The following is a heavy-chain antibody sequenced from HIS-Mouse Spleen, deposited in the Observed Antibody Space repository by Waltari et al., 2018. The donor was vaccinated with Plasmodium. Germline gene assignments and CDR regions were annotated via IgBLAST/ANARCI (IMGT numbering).Heavy chain of an antibody. CDR3: ARAQGNGGYYGMDV. CDR2: IYYSGST. D-gene: IGHD3-10*01. Sequence: QVQLQESGPGLVKPSQTLSLTCTVSGGSISSGDYYWSWIRQPPGKGLEWIGYIYYSGSTYYNPSRKRRVSISVDTSKNQFSLKLSSVTAADTAVYYCARAQGNGGYYGMDVWGQGTTVTVSS. J-gene: IGHJ6*02. CDR1: GGSISSGDYY. V-gene: IGHV4-30-4*01.